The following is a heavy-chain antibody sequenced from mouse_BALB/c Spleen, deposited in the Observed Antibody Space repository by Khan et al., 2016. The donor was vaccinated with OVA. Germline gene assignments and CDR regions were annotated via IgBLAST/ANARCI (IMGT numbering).Heavy chain of an antibody. CDR1: GFNIKDTY. Sequence: EVQLQQSGAELVRPGASVKLSCTASGFNIKDTYMPWVKQRPEQGLEWIGRIDPSNGDTKYDPKFQGKATIPTDTSSNTAYLQLSSLTSEDTAVYYCATLDGNPFPYWGQGTLVTVSA. V-gene: IGHV14-3*02. CDR2: IDPSNGDT. CDR3: ATLDGNPFPY. D-gene: IGHD2-1*01. J-gene: IGHJ3*01.